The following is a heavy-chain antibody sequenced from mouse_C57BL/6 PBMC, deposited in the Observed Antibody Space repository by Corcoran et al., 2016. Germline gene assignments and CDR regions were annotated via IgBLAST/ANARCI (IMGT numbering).Heavy chain of an antibody. CDR1: GYTLTSYG. Sequence: QVQLQQSAAELARPGASVKRSCKSSGYTLTSYGIGWVKQRTGQGLEWIGEIYPRSGNTYYNEKFKGKATLTADKSSSTAYMELRSLTSEDSAVYFCADGITTVVGYFDVWGTGTTVTVSS. J-gene: IGHJ1*03. V-gene: IGHV1-81*01. CDR3: ADGITTVVGYFDV. D-gene: IGHD1-1*01. CDR2: IYPRSGNT.